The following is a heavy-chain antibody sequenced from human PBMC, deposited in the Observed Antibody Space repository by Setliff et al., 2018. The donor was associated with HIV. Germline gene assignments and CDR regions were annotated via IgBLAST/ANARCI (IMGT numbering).Heavy chain of an antibody. CDR1: GYTFTSYY. CDR2: INPSGGST. Sequence: ASVKVSCKASGYTFTSYYMHWVRQAPAQGLEWMGMINPSGGSTGYAQKFQGRVTMTRDTSTSTVYMELSSLRSEDTAVYYCARGYLISGTQKSYYMDVWGKGTTVTVSS. CDR3: ARGYLISGTQKSYYMDV. D-gene: IGHD1-26*01. V-gene: IGHV1-46*01. J-gene: IGHJ6*03.